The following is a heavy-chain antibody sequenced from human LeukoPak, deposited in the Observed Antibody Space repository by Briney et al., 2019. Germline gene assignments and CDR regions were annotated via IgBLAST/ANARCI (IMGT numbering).Heavy chain of an antibody. CDR2: IYTSGST. D-gene: IGHD2-15*01. V-gene: IGHV4-4*07. CDR3: AREQVVVAATPWFDP. J-gene: IGHJ5*02. Sequence: SSETLSLTCTVSGGSISNYYWSWIWQPAGKGLEWIGRIYTSGSTNYNPSLKSRVTMSVDTSKNQFSLKLSSVIAADTAVYYCAREQVVVAATPWFDPWGQGTLVTVSS. CDR1: GGSISNYY.